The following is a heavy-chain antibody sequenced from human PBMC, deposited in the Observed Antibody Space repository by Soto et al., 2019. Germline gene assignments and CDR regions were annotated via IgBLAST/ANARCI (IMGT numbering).Heavy chain of an antibody. CDR2: IDESGTT. CDR3: ARKTMLFGSSSSLKAALDV. D-gene: IGHD6-6*01. V-gene: IGHV4-4*02. Sequence: VQLQESGPGLVEPSGTLSLTCVVSGGPMTGNDWWNWVRQSPGKGRGWIGEIDESGTTSYNPSLETGGTFSVETSKKRFSLKQTSVTPADTAIYFCARKTMLFGSSSSLKAALDVWGPGTTVAVAS. CDR1: GGPMTGNDW. J-gene: IGHJ6*02.